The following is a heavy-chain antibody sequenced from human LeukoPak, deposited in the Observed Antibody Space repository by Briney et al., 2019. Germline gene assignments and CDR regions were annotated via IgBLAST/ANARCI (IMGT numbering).Heavy chain of an antibody. D-gene: IGHD6-13*01. Sequence: GESLKISCKGSGYSFTSYWIGWVRQMPGKGLEWMGIIYPGDSDIRYSPTFQGQVTISADKSFSTAYLQWSSLKASDTAIYYCARRNGFSGSSGFDPWGQGTLVTVSS. J-gene: IGHJ5*02. CDR2: IYPGDSDI. CDR3: ARRNGFSGSSGFDP. V-gene: IGHV5-51*01. CDR1: GYSFTSYW.